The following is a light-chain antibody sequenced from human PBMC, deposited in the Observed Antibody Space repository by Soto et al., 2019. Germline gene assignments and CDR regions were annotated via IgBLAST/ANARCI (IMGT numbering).Light chain of an antibody. V-gene: IGLV2-14*01. CDR3: SSFTSRFTFV. CDR1: RSDVGAYNY. Sequence: QSALTQPPSVSGSPGQSIAISCTGTRSDVGAYNYVSWYQQHPGKAPKLMISEVTNPPSGVSDRFSGSKSGNTASLTISGLQAEDEADYYCSSFTSRFTFVFGTGTKLTVL. CDR2: EVT. J-gene: IGLJ1*01.